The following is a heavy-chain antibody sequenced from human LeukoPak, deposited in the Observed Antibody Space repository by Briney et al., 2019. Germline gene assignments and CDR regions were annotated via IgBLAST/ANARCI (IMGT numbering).Heavy chain of an antibody. Sequence: GASVKVSCKASGYTFTGYYMHWVRQAPGQGLEWMGWINPNSGGTNYAQKFQGWVTMTRDTSISTAYMELSRLRSEDTAVYYCARDLITMVRGVIPHNWFDPWGQGTLVTVSS. CDR1: GYTFTGYY. D-gene: IGHD3-10*01. V-gene: IGHV1-2*04. J-gene: IGHJ5*02. CDR3: ARDLITMVRGVIPHNWFDP. CDR2: INPNSGGT.